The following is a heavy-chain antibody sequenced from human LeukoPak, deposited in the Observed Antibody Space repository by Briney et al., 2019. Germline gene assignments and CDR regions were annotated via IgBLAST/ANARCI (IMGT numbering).Heavy chain of an antibody. D-gene: IGHD1-7*01. CDR2: INSDGSST. V-gene: IGHV3-74*01. Sequence: PGGSLRLSCAASRFTFSSYWMHWVRQAPGKGLVWVSRINSDGSSTSYADSVKGRFTISRDNAKNTLYLQMNSLRAEDTAVYYCARGDWNYLFDYWGQGTLVTVSS. CDR1: RFTFSSYW. CDR3: ARGDWNYLFDY. J-gene: IGHJ4*02.